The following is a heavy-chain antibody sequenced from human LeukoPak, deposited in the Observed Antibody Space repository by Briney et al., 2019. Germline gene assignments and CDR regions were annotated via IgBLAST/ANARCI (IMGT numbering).Heavy chain of an antibody. D-gene: IGHD3-22*01. J-gene: IGHJ4*02. V-gene: IGHV4-34*01. CDR1: GGSFSGYY. Sequence: SETLSLTCAVYGGSFSGYYWSWIRQPPGKGLEWIGEINHSGSTNYNPSLKSRVTISVDTSKNQFSLKLCSVTAADTAVYYCARGARRADSSGYYYVRSAFDYWGQGTLVTVSS. CDR2: INHSGST. CDR3: ARGARRADSSGYYYVRSAFDY.